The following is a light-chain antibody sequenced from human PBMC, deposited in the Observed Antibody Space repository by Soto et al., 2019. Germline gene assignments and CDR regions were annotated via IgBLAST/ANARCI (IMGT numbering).Light chain of an antibody. CDR2: GNS. V-gene: IGLV1-40*01. Sequence: QSVLTQPASVSGAPGQRVTISCTGSSSNIGAGYDVHWYQQLPGTAPKLFIYGNSNRPSGVPDRFSGSKSGTSASLAITGLQAEDEADYYCQSYDSSQSALFGGGTKLTVL. J-gene: IGLJ3*02. CDR1: SSNIGAGYD. CDR3: QSYDSSQSAL.